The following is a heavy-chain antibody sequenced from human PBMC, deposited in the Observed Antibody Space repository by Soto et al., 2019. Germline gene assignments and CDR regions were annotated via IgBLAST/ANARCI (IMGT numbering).Heavy chain of an antibody. J-gene: IGHJ5*02. CDR3: ARDLGAAAATWFDP. CDR1: VGSISSSSYY. CDR2: IYTSGST. V-gene: IGHV4-61*02. D-gene: IGHD6-13*01. Sequence: PSEPLSLTCTVSVGSISSSSYYWSWILQPAGKGLEWIGRIYTSGSTNYNPSLKSRVTMSVDTSKNQFSLKLSSVTAADTAVYYCARDLGAAAATWFDPWGQGTLVTVS.